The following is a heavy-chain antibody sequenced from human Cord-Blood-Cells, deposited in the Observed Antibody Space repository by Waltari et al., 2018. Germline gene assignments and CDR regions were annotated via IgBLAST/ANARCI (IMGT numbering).Heavy chain of an antibody. Sequence: VQLVQSGAEVKKPGSSVKVSGKASGGTFRTYATSWVRPAPGQGLVWMGGIIPIFGTANYAQKFQGRVTITADKSTSTAYMELGSLRSEDTAVYYCARDISSGWYRLFDYWGQGTLVTVSS. CDR1: GGTFRTYA. V-gene: IGHV1-69*14. J-gene: IGHJ4*02. D-gene: IGHD6-19*01. CDR3: ARDISSGWYRLFDY. CDR2: IIPIFGTA.